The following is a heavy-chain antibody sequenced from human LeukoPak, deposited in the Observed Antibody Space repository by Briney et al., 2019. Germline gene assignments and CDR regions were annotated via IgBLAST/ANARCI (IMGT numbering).Heavy chain of an antibody. CDR3: AISTPGGNGDY. Sequence: SETLSLTCAVYGGSFSEYYWSWIYQPPGKGLEWIREINHSGSTNYNPSLKSRVTISVDTSKKQFSLKLSSVTAADTAVYYCAISTPGGNGDYWGQGTLVTVSS. CDR2: INHSGST. V-gene: IGHV4-34*01. CDR1: GGSFSEYY. J-gene: IGHJ4*02. D-gene: IGHD4-23*01.